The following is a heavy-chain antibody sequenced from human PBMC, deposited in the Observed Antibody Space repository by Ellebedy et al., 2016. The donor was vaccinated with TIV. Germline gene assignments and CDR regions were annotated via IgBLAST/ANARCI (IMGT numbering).Heavy chain of an antibody. V-gene: IGHV1-18*01. CDR1: GYTFTSYG. CDR2: ISAYNGNT. D-gene: IGHD3-3*02. Sequence: AASVKVTCKASGYTFTSYGISWVRPAPGQGLEWMGWISAYNGNTNYAQKLQGRVTMTTDTSTSTAYMELRSLRSDDTAVYYCARCDIFGVVMHFDYWGQGTLVTVSS. CDR3: ARCDIFGVVMHFDY. J-gene: IGHJ4*02.